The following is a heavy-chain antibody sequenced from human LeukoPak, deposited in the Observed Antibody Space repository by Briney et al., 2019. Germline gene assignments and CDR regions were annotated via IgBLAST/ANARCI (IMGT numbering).Heavy chain of an antibody. CDR2: IYSGGST. CDR1: GFTVSSNY. CDR3: ARSQLRLGELSFDY. D-gene: IGHD3-16*02. Sequence: PGGSLRLSCAASGFTVSSNYMSWVRQAPGKGLEWVSVIYSGGSTYYADSMKGRFTISRDNSKNTLYLQMNSLRAEDTAVYYCARSQLRLGELSFDYWGQGTLVTVSS. J-gene: IGHJ4*02. V-gene: IGHV3-66*01.